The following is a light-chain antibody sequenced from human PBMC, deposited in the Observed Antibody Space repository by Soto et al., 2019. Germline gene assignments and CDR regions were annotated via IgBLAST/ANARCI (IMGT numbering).Light chain of an antibody. Sequence: DIVMTQSPGLAVSLGERATVNCKSSQSVLYSSNNKNYLAWYQQKPGQPPKLLIYWASTRESGVPDRFSGSGSGTDFTLTISSLQAEDGAVYYCQQYYNTPYTFGQGTKLEIK. CDR3: QQYYNTPYT. CDR1: QSVLYSSNNKNY. V-gene: IGKV4-1*01. CDR2: WAS. J-gene: IGKJ2*01.